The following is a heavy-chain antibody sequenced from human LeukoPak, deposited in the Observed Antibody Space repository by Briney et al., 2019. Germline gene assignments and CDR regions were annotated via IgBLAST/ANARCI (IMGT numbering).Heavy chain of an antibody. D-gene: IGHD2/OR15-2a*01. CDR1: GFTFSSYS. V-gene: IGHV3-21*01. Sequence: GSLRLSCAASGFTFSSYSMNWVRQAPGKGLEWVSSISRSSSYIYYADSVKGRFTISRDNAKNSLYLQMNSLRAEDTAVYYCAISTPSLAFYSPLDYWGQGTLVTVSS. CDR2: ISRSSSYI. J-gene: IGHJ4*02. CDR3: AISTPSLAFYSPLDY.